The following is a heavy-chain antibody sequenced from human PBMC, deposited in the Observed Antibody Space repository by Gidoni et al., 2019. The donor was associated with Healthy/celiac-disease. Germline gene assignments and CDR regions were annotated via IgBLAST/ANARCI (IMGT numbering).Heavy chain of an antibody. CDR3: AKDFRGGWELLTYFDY. CDR2: ISGSGGST. J-gene: IGHJ4*02. V-gene: IGHV3-23*01. CDR1: GFTFSSYA. D-gene: IGHD1-26*01. Sequence: EVQLLESGGGLVQPGGSLRLSCAASGFTFSSYAMSWVRQAPGKGLGWVSAISGSGGSTYYADSVKGRFTISRDNSKNTLYLQMNSLRAEDTAVYYCAKDFRGGWELLTYFDYWGQGTLVTVSS.